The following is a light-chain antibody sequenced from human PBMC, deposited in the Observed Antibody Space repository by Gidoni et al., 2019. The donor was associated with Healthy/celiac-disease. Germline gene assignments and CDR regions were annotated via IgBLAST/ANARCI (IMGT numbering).Light chain of an antibody. CDR2: ASS. V-gene: IGKV1-27*01. CDR1: QGISNY. J-gene: IGKJ4*01. Sequence: SVGDRVTITCRASQGISNYLAWYQQKPGKVPKLLIYASSTLQSGVPSRFSGSGSGTDFTLTISSLQPEDVATYYGQEYNSAPPVTFGGGTKVEIK. CDR3: QEYNSAPPVT.